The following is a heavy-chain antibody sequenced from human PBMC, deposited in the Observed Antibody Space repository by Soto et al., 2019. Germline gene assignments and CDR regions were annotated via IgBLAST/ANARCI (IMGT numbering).Heavy chain of an antibody. CDR2: INQSGST. CDR1: GDSISSSNW. J-gene: IGHJ4*02. Sequence: QVQLQESGPGLVRPSGTLSLTCAVSGDSISSSNWWNWVRQPPGKGLEWIAEINQSGSTNYNPSLKSRATISVDKSTNQSSLRLTSVTAADAAVYYCARAYGPTYWGQGTPVTVSS. CDR3: ARAYGPTY. V-gene: IGHV4-4*02. D-gene: IGHD4-17*01.